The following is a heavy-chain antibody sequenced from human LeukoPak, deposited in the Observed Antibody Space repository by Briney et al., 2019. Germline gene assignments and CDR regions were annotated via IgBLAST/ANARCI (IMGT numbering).Heavy chain of an antibody. CDR2: ISGIGGST. V-gene: IGHV3-23*01. J-gene: IGHJ4*02. D-gene: IGHD3-16*02. Sequence: GGSLRLSCAASGFTFSNYAMTWVRQAPGKGLEWVSAISGIGGSTYYADSVKGRFTISRDNSKNTLYLQMNSLRAEDTAVYYCRANYDYVWGSYRYADYWGQETLVTVSS. CDR3: RANYDYVWGSYRYADY. CDR1: GFTFSNYA.